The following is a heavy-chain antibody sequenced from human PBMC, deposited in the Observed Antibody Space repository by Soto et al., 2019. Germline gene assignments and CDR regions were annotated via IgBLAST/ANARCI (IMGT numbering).Heavy chain of an antibody. CDR3: ARSPGIAVADY. CDR1: GYTFTSYD. J-gene: IGHJ4*02. CDR2: MNPSTGNT. D-gene: IGHD6-19*01. V-gene: IGHV1-8*01. Sequence: ASVNVSCKASGYTFTSYDIIWVRQATGQGLEWMGWMNPSTGNTDSAEKFQGRLTMTRNTSISTVYMELSSLSFEDTAVYYCARSPGIAVADYWGQGTLVTVSS.